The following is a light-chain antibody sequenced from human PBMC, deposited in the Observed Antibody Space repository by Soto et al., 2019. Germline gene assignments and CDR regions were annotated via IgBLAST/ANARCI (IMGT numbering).Light chain of an antibody. CDR3: QQYGSMWT. CDR2: GTC. Sequence: EIVLTQSPGTLSLSPGDRATLSCRASESVRSSSLAWYQHKPGQAPRLVISGTCRRATGIPDRFSGSGSGTDSTLTINRLEPEDFAMYYCQQYGSMWTFGQGTKVDIK. CDR1: ESVRSSS. V-gene: IGKV3-20*01. J-gene: IGKJ1*01.